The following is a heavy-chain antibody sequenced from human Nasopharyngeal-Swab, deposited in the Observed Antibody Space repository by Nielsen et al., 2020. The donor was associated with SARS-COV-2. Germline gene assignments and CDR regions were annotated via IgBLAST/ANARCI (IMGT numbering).Heavy chain of an antibody. V-gene: IGHV3-43*01. J-gene: IGHJ4*02. CDR3: ARLRRDGYNVRALYFDY. Sequence: GGSLRLSCAASGFTFDDYTMHWVRQAPGKGLEWVSLISWDGGSTYYADSVKGRFTISRDNAKNSLYLQMNSLRAEDTAVYYCARLRRDGYNVRALYFDYWGQGTLVTVSS. D-gene: IGHD5-24*01. CDR2: ISWDGGST. CDR1: GFTFDDYT.